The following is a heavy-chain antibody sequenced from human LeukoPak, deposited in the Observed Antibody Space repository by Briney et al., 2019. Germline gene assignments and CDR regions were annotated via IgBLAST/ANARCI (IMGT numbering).Heavy chain of an antibody. CDR3: AKSIMEPGWYFDL. CDR1: GFTFTSYA. D-gene: IGHD1-26*01. J-gene: IGHJ2*01. CDR2: ISGSGVST. Sequence: PGGSLRLSCAASGFTFTSYAMTWVRQASGQGLEWVSTISGSGVSTYYADSVKGRFTISRDNSKNTLYLQLNSLRAEDTAVYYWAKSIMEPGWYFDLRGRGTLVIVSS. V-gene: IGHV3-23*01.